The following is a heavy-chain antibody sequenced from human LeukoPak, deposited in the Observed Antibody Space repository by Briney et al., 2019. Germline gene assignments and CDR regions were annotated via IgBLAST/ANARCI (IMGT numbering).Heavy chain of an antibody. CDR1: GGSISTYF. CDR2: IYHDGTA. CDR3: ARGPCSGDASYPYWVFDS. V-gene: IGHV4-59*01. Sequence: SETLSLTCRISGGSISTYFWTWIRQSPGKGLEWIGYIYHDGTANYNPSLRNRVTISVDTSKNQFSLKVKSVTAADTAVYYCARGPCSGDASYPYWVFDSWGQGALVTVSS. D-gene: IGHD2-15*01. J-gene: IGHJ4*02.